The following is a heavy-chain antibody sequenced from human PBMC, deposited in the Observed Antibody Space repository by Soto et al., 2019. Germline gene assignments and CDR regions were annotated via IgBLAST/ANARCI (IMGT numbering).Heavy chain of an antibody. CDR3: AGRGDPLGHGSGSYGY. CDR1: GGSFSGYY. CDR2: INHSGST. Sequence: QVQLQQWGAGLLKPSETLSLTCAVYGGSFSGYYWSWIRQPPGKGLEWIGEINHSGSTNYNPSLKSRVTISVDTAENLFARPLSSVTAGATAVDYCAGRGDPLGHGSGSYGYWGQGTLVTVSS. V-gene: IGHV4-34*01. J-gene: IGHJ4*02. D-gene: IGHD3-10*01.